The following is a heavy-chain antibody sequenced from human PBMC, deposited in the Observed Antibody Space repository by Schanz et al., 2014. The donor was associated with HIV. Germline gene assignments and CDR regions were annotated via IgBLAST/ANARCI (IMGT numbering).Heavy chain of an antibody. CDR2: ISYDGRNK. V-gene: IGHV3-33*05. CDR3: ARDLNVGRHFDH. J-gene: IGHJ4*02. Sequence: QVQLVESGGGVVQPGGSLRLSCVASGFAFGIYGMHWVRQAPGKGLEWVAVISYDGRNKKFANSVKGRFTISRDNSKNTLYLQLGSLRTEDTAVYYCARDLNVGRHFDHWGQGTLVTVSS. D-gene: IGHD1-26*01. CDR1: GFAFGIYG.